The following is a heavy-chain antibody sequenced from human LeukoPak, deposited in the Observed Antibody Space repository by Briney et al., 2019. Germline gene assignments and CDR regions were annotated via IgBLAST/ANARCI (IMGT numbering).Heavy chain of an antibody. CDR1: GYTFTGYY. V-gene: IGHV1-2*02. D-gene: IGHD4-17*01. CDR2: INPNSGGT. CDR3: ARDLGQNGDSVDY. Sequence: ASVKVSCKASGYTFTGYYMHWVRQAPGQGLEWMGCINPNSGGTNYAQKFQGRVTITRDTSISTAYMELSRLRSDDTAVYYCARDLGQNGDSVDYWGQGTLVTVSS. J-gene: IGHJ4*02.